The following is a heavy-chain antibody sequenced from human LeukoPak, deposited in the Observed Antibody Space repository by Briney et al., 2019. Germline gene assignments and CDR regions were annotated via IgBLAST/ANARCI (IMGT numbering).Heavy chain of an antibody. Sequence: SETLSLTCTVSGGSISSSSYYWGWIRQPPGKGLEWIGSIYYSGSTYYNPSLKSRVTISVDTSKNQFSLKLSSVTAADTAVYYCARLFWQGYSSSLYYYMDVWGKGTTVTVSS. J-gene: IGHJ6*03. V-gene: IGHV4-39*01. CDR2: IYYSGST. CDR3: ARLFWQGYSSSLYYYMDV. CDR1: GGSISSSSYY. D-gene: IGHD6-6*01.